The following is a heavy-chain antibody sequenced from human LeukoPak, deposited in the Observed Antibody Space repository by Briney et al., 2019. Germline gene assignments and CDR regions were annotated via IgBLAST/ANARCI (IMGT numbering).Heavy chain of an antibody. CDR2: ISSSSSYI. J-gene: IGHJ6*02. V-gene: IGHV3-21*01. CDR1: GFTLSSYS. D-gene: IGHD2-2*01. CDR3: ARARYCSSTSCSNYYGMDV. Sequence: GGSLRLSCAASGFTLSSYSMNCVRQAPGNELELVSSISSSSSYIYYADSVKGRFTLSRDNAKNSLYLQMNSLRAEDTAVYYCARARYCSSTSCSNYYGMDVWGQGTTVTVSS.